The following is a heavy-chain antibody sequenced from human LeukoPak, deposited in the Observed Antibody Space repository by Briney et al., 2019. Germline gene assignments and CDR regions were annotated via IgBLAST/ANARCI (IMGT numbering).Heavy chain of an antibody. J-gene: IGHJ4*02. CDR1: GFSFTSYG. CDR2: IWYDGTNK. D-gene: IGHD4-23*01. V-gene: IGHV3-33*01. Sequence: PGGSLRLSCAASGFSFTSYGTHWVRQAPGKGLEWVAVIWYDGTNKYYADSVKGRFTISRDTSNNMLYLQMNSLRAEDTAVYYCARVSESGNSDYWGQGTLVTVSS. CDR3: ARVSESGNSDY.